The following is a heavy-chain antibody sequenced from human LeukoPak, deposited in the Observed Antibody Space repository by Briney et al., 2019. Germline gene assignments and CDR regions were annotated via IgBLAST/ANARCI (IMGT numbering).Heavy chain of an antibody. CDR2: IIPIFGTA. CDR1: GGTLSSYA. J-gene: IGHJ5*02. V-gene: IGHV1-69*05. D-gene: IGHD5-12*01. Sequence: ASVKVSCKASGGTLSSYAISWVRQAPGQGLGWMGGIIPIFGTANYAQKFQGRVTITTDESTSTAYMELSSLRSEDTAVYYCARVSLVATIRGYWFDPWGQGTLVTVSS. CDR3: ARVSLVATIRGYWFDP.